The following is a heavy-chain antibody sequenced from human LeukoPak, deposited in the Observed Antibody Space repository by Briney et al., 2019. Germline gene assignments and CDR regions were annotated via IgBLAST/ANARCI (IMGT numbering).Heavy chain of an antibody. V-gene: IGHV4-59*01. D-gene: IGHD4-17*01. CDR3: ARIRTTPTYWFDP. CDR2: IYYSGST. J-gene: IGHJ5*02. CDR1: GGSISSYY. Sequence: PSETLSLTCTVSGGSISSYYWRWIRQPPGKGLEWIGYIYYSGSTNYNPSLKSRVTISVDTSKNQFSLKLSSVTAADTAVYYCARIRTTPTYWFDPWGQGTLVTVSS.